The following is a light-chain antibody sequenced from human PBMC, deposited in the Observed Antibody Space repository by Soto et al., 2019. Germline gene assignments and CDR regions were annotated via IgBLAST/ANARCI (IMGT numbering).Light chain of an antibody. CDR3: AVWDNSLNGVA. J-gene: IGLJ2*01. Sequence: QSVLTQTPSASGTHGQSVTISCSGSNSNMGRNYVYWYQQVPGTAPKLLMYRNDVRPSGVPDRFTGSKSGTSASLAISGLRSEDEADYYCAVWDNSLNGVAFGGGTKLTVL. CDR1: NSNMGRNY. V-gene: IGLV1-47*01. CDR2: RND.